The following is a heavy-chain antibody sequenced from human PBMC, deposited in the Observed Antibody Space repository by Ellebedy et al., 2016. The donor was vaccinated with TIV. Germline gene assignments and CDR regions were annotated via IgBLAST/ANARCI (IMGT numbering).Heavy chain of an antibody. CDR2: NNAYNNAI. V-gene: IGHV3-48*01. Sequence: GGSLRLXXAASGFTLSRYGMNWVRQAPGKGPEWVAHNNAYNNAIFYADSVRGRFSISRDNSLYLQMNSLRVDDTAVYYCARYVAALDYWGQGTPVTVSS. D-gene: IGHD3-10*02. J-gene: IGHJ4*02. CDR3: ARYVAALDY. CDR1: GFTLSRYG.